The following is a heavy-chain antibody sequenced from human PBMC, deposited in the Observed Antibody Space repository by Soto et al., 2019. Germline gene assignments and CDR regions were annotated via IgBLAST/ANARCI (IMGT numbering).Heavy chain of an antibody. J-gene: IGHJ3*02. D-gene: IGHD1-1*01. CDR1: GGCVSGGSYY. CDR2: INHSGRT. Sequence: SETLSLTCSVSGGCVSGGSYYWSCIRQPPGKGLELIGEINHSGRTNYNPSLKSRVTISVDTSNKQFSLKLSSVTAADTAVSYCASQLDFDAFDIWRQGTMVTVSS. CDR3: ASQLDFDAFDI. V-gene: IGHV4-34*01.